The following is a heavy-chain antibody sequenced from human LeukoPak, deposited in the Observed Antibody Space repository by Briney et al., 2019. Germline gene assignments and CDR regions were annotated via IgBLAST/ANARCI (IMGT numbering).Heavy chain of an antibody. CDR2: INHSGST. Sequence: SETLSLTCAVYGGSFSGYYWSWIRQPPGKGLEWIGEINHSGSTNYNPSLKSRVTISVDTSKNQFSLKLNSMTAADTAVYYCARGTVFGVVPDYYYYMDVWGKGTTVTVSS. V-gene: IGHV4-34*01. CDR1: GGSFSGYY. J-gene: IGHJ6*03. CDR3: ARGTVFGVVPDYYYYMDV. D-gene: IGHD3-3*01.